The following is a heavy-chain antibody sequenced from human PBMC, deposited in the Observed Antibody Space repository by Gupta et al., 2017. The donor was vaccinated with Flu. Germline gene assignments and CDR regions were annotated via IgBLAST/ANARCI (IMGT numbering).Heavy chain of an antibody. CDR1: GFPFSIYA. D-gene: IGHD1-26*01. Sequence: EVQLLESGGRLVQPGGPLRLSCAASGFPFSIYAMSWVGQAPGKGLEWVSVISGSGGSTYDADAVKGRFTISRENSKKTLYLKMNSMRAEDTAVYYCANRRDIVGATNYWGQGTLVTVSS. V-gene: IGHV3-23*01. CDR3: ANRRDIVGATNY. J-gene: IGHJ4*02. CDR2: ISGSGGST.